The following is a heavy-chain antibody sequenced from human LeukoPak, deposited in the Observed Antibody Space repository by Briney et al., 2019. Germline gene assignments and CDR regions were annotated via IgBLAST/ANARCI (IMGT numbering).Heavy chain of an antibody. CDR2: IIPIFGIA. CDR1: GGTFSSYA. D-gene: IGHD4-17*01. CDR3: ARAHTVTIYSGFDP. Sequence: SVKVSCKASGGTFSSYAISWVRQAPGQGLEWMGRIIPIFGIANYAQKFQGRVTITADKSTSTAYMELSSLRSEDTAVYYCARAHTVTIYSGFDPWGQGTPVTVSS. J-gene: IGHJ5*02. V-gene: IGHV1-69*04.